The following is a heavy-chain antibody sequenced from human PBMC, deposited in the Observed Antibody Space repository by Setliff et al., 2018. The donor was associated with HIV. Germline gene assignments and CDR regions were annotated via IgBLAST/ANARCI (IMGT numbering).Heavy chain of an antibody. J-gene: IGHJ4*02. CDR3: VNPSGAMGDFDS. V-gene: IGHV4-39*01. Sequence: SETLSLTCTVSGDSINSRSYCWGWVRQPPGKGLEWIGSLCHSGSAYYSPSLKSRVTVSGDTSKNQFSLQLTSVTAADAAVYYCVNPSGAMGDFDSWGQGTLVTVSS. D-gene: IGHD3-16*01. CDR1: GDSINSRSYC. CDR2: LCHSGSA.